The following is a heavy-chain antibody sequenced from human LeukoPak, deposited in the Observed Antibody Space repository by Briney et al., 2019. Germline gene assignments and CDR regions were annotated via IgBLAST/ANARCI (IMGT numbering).Heavy chain of an antibody. CDR2: ISYDGKKN. D-gene: IGHD3-10*01. Sequence: GGSLRLSCAASGFTFSHFAVHWVRQAPGKGLEWVAVISYDGKKNYYVDSVKGRFTLTRDDSANTLYLQMNSLRAEDTAVYYCVRGSKIRGVLPEGEFDYWGQGALVTVSS. J-gene: IGHJ4*02. V-gene: IGHV3-30*03. CDR3: VRGSKIRGVLPEGEFDY. CDR1: GFTFSHFA.